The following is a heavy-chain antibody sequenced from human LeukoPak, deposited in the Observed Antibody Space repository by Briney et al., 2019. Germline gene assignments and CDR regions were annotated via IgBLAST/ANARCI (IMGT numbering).Heavy chain of an antibody. V-gene: IGHV3-66*03. CDR2: IYSRGST. CDR3: ARDYYGP. J-gene: IGHJ5*02. D-gene: IGHD3-22*01. Sequence: GGSLRLSCAASGFTVSNNYMRRVHQAPGKGLEWVSSIYSRGSTSYVDSVKGRFTISRDNSKNTLFLQMNSLRVEDTAVYYCARDYYGPWGQGTLVTVSS. CDR1: GFTVSNNY.